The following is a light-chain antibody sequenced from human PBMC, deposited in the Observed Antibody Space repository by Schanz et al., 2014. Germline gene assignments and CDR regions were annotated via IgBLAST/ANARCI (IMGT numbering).Light chain of an antibody. Sequence: QSALTQPPSASGSPGQSVTISCTGTSSDVGGYNYVSWYQQHPGKSPKLMISEVNKRPSGVPDRFSGSKSGTSASLAISGLRSEDEADYFCAAWDDSLSGVVFGGGTKLTVL. CDR1: SSDVGGYNY. CDR3: AAWDDSLSGVV. V-gene: IGLV2-8*01. CDR2: EVN. J-gene: IGLJ2*01.